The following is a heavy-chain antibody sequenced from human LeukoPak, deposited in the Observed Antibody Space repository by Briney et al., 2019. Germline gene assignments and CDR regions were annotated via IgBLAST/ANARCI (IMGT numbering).Heavy chain of an antibody. D-gene: IGHD3-22*01. J-gene: IGHJ4*02. CDR2: IYYSGST. V-gene: IGHV4-30-4*01. Sequence: PSQTLSLTCTVSGGSISSGDYYWSWIRQPPGKGLEWIGYIYYSGSTYYNPSLKSRVTISVDTSKNQFSLKLSSVTAADTAVYYCARAGYYYDSSGYLPFDYWGQGTLVTVSS. CDR3: ARAGYYYDSSGYLPFDY. CDR1: GGSISSGDYY.